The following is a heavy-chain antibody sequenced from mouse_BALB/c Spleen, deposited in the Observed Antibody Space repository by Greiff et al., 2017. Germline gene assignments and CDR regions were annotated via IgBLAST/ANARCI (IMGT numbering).Heavy chain of an antibody. V-gene: IGHV3-8*02. Sequence: EVQVVESGPSLVKPSQTLSLTCSVTGDSITSGYWNWIRKFPGNKLEYMGYISYSGSTYYNPSLKSRISITRDTSKNQYYLQLNSVTTEDTATYYCARSDSSGYWFAYWGKGTLVTVSA. D-gene: IGHD3-2*01. CDR3: ARSDSSGYWFAY. CDR1: GDSITSGY. CDR2: ISYSGST. J-gene: IGHJ3*01.